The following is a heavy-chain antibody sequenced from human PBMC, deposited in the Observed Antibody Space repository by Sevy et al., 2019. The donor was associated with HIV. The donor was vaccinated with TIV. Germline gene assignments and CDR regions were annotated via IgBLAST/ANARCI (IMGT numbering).Heavy chain of an antibody. Sequence: LSLTCAASGFSFRSYGMHWVRQAPGKGLEWVAFIRFDGNDEYYADSVKGRFTISRDKSKNTLFLQMYSLRVEDTAVYYCAQDIRGYYHSEYYGMDVWGQGTTVTVSS. V-gene: IGHV3-30*02. CDR3: AQDIRGYYHSEYYGMDV. CDR2: IRFDGNDE. CDR1: GFSFRSYG. D-gene: IGHD3-10*01. J-gene: IGHJ6*02.